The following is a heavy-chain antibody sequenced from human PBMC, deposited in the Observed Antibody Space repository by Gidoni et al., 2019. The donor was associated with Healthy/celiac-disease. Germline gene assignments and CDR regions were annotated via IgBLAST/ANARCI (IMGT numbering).Heavy chain of an antibody. D-gene: IGHD6-13*01. V-gene: IGHV3-30*02. CDR3: ANLEQQLVLY. CDR2: IRYDGSNK. J-gene: IGHJ4*02. Sequence: QVQLVESGGGAGQPGGSLGLSCAASGFPFSSYGMHWVRQAPGKGLEWVAFIRYDGSNKYYADSVKGRFTISRDNSKNTLYLQMNSLRAEDTAVYYCANLEQQLVLYWGQGTLVTVSS. CDR1: GFPFSSYG.